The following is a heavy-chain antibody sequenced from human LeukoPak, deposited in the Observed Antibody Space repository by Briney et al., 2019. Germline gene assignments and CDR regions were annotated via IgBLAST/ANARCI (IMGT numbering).Heavy chain of an antibody. CDR3: ARVVLTADWAFDT. J-gene: IGHJ3*02. CDR1: GGSISTYY. V-gene: IGHV4-59*01. D-gene: IGHD2-21*02. CDR2: IYYTGRI. Sequence: SETLSLTCTVSGGSISTYYWSWIRQPPGKGLEWIGYIYYTGRINYSPSLKSRVTISLDTSKAQFSLKLISVAAADTAVYYCARVVLTADWAFDTWGQGTMVTVSA.